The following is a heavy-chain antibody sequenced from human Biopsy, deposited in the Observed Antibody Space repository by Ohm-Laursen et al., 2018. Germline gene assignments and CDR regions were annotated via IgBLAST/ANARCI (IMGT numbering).Heavy chain of an antibody. CDR3: ARGTGRYYVYGAFDI. J-gene: IGHJ3*02. CDR1: GDSINNYY. CDR2: IYTSGSP. V-gene: IGHV4-4*07. Sequence: TLSLTCTVSGDSINNYYWSWIRQPAGKGLEWIGRIYTSGSPNYNLSLESRVTMSVDTSKNQFSLNLRSVTAADTTVYYCARGTGRYYVYGAFDIWGQGTVVTVSS. D-gene: IGHD1-26*01.